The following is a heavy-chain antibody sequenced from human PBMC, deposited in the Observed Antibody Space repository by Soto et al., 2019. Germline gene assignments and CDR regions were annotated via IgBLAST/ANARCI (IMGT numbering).Heavy chain of an antibody. CDR1: GFTFSSYA. CDR2: ISYDGSNK. D-gene: IGHD4-17*01. V-gene: IGHV3-30-3*01. Sequence: QVPLVESGGGVVQPGRSLRLSCAASGFTFSSYAMHWVRQAPGKGLEWVAVISYDGSNKYYADSVKGRFTISRDNSKNTLYLQMNSLRAEDTAVYYCARATVTKLDYWGQGTLVTVSS. J-gene: IGHJ4*02. CDR3: ARATVTKLDY.